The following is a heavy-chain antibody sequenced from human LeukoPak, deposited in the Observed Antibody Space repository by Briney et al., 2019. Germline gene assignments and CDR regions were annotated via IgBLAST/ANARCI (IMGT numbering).Heavy chain of an antibody. D-gene: IGHD6-19*01. CDR3: ARAFTIAVAGTAGDFDY. CDR1: GFTVSSNY. Sequence: PGGSLRLSCAASGFTVSSNYMSWVRQAPGKGLEWVSVIYNGGTTYYADSVKGRSTISRENSKNTLYLQMNSLRAEDTAVYYCARAFTIAVAGTAGDFDYWGQGTLVTVSS. CDR2: IYNGGTT. J-gene: IGHJ4*02. V-gene: IGHV3-66*01.